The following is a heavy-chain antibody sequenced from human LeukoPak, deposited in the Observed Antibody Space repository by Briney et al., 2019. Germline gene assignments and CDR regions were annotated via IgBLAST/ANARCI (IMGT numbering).Heavy chain of an antibody. V-gene: IGHV1-69*13. D-gene: IGHD3-9*01. CDR2: IIPIFGTA. Sequence: SVKVSCKASGGTFSSYAISWVRQAPGQGLEWMGGIIPIFGTANYAQKFQGRVTITADESTSTAYMELSSLRSEDTAVYYCARDPLYDILTGYYKELKSNAFDIWGQGTMVTVSS. J-gene: IGHJ3*02. CDR3: ARDPLYDILTGYYKELKSNAFDI. CDR1: GGTFSSYA.